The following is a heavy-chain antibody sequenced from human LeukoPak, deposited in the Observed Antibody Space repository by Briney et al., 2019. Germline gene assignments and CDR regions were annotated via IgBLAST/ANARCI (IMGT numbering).Heavy chain of an antibody. V-gene: IGHV3-33*01. CDR3: AREGSSSSLRFDY. CDR1: GFTFSSYG. J-gene: IGHJ4*02. D-gene: IGHD6-6*01. Sequence: GGSLRLSRAASGFTFSSYGMHWVRQAPGKGLEWVAVIWYDGSNKYYADSVKGRFTISRDNSKNTLYLRMNSLRAEDTAVYYCAREGSSSSLRFDYWGQGTLVTVSS. CDR2: IWYDGSNK.